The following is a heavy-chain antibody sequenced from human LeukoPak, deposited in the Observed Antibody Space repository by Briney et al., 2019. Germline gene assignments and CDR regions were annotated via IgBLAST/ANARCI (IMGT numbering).Heavy chain of an antibody. CDR3: AVGANGIFDY. D-gene: IGHD1-26*01. CDR2: INPSGGST. Sequence: KXSCXAXGYTFTSXYTHWVRQAPGQGXEWMGIINPSGGSTSYAQKFQGRVTITADESTSTAYMELSSLRSEDTAVYYCAVGANGIFDYWGQGTLVTVSS. V-gene: IGHV1-46*01. CDR1: GYTFTSXY. J-gene: IGHJ4*02.